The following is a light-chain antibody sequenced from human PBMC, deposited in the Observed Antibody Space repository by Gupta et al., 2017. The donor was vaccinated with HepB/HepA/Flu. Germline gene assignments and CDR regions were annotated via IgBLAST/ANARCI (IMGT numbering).Light chain of an antibody. CDR3: QQSNSFPYT. CDR2: TAS. Sequence: DIQMTQSPSSLSASVGDRVIITCRASQTISIYLNWYQQKPGKAPNLLIYTASGVQSGVPSRFSGDGSGTXFTLTIXQLQPEDFATYYCQQSNSFPYTFGXGTKVEIK. V-gene: IGKV1-39*01. CDR1: QTISIY. J-gene: IGKJ2*01.